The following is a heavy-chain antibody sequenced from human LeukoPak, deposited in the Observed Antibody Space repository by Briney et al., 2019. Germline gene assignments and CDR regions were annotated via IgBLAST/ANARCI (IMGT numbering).Heavy chain of an antibody. Sequence: GGSLRLSCAASGFTVSSNYMSWVRQAPGRGLEWVSYISSSSSTIFYADSVKGRFTISRDNARNSLYLQMNSLRAEDTAVYYCARDIANIAAAGSIDLGWFDPWGQGTLVTVSS. CDR3: ARDIANIAAAGSIDLGWFDP. D-gene: IGHD6-13*01. V-gene: IGHV3-48*01. CDR1: GFTVSSNY. J-gene: IGHJ5*02. CDR2: ISSSSSTI.